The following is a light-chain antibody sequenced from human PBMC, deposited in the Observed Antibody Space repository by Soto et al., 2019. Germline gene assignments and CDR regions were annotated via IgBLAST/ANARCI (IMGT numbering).Light chain of an antibody. CDR2: DAS. J-gene: IGKJ2*01. V-gene: IGKV3-11*01. Sequence: EIVLTQSPATLSLSPGERATLSCRASQSISYNLAWYQQKPGQAPRLLIYDASNRATGVPARFSGSGSGTDFTLSISSLEPEDFAVYYCQQRSDWPLYTFGQGSRLEIK. CDR3: QQRSDWPLYT. CDR1: QSISYN.